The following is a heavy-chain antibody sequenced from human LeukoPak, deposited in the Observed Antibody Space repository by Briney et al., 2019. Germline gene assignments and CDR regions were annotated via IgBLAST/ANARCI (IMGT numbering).Heavy chain of an antibody. Sequence: PGGSLRLSCAASGFTVSNNYMSWVRQAPGKGLEWVSVIYSGGSTYYADSVKGRFTISRDNAKNSLYLQMNSLRAEDTAVYYCAREEGYFDKGYWGQGTLVTVSS. V-gene: IGHV3-66*01. CDR1: GFTVSNNY. J-gene: IGHJ4*02. CDR2: IYSGGST. CDR3: AREEGYFDKGY. D-gene: IGHD3-9*01.